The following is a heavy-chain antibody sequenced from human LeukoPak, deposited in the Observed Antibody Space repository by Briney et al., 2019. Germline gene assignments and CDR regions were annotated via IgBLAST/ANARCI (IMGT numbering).Heavy chain of an antibody. V-gene: IGHV3-7*03. Sequence: GGSLRLSCAASGFSFTSYWMSWVRQAPGKGLEWVANIKEDGSEKYYVDSVKGRFTISRDNAKNSLYLQMNSLRAEDTALYYCAKGLNWGSDYYYGMDVWGQGTTVTVSS. CDR1: GFSFTSYW. CDR3: AKGLNWGSDYYYGMDV. J-gene: IGHJ6*02. CDR2: IKEDGSEK. D-gene: IGHD7-27*01.